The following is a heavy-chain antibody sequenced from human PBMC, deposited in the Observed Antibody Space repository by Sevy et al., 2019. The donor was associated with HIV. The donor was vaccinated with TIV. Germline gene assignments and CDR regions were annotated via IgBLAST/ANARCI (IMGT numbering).Heavy chain of an antibody. CDR3: ARSVIGSSWYDAFDI. CDR1: GYSFTSYW. V-gene: IGHV5-51*01. CDR2: IYPGDSDT. Sequence: GQSLKISCKGSGYSFTSYWIGWLRQMPGKGLEWMGIIYPGDSDTRYSPSFQGQVTISADKSISTAYLQWSSLKASDTAIYYCARSVIGSSWYDAFDIWGQGTSVTVSS. J-gene: IGHJ3*02. D-gene: IGHD6-13*01.